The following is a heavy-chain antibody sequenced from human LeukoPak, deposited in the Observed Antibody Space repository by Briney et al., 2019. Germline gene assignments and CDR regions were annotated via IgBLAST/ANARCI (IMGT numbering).Heavy chain of an antibody. Sequence: GASVKVSCKASGYTFTSHYLHWVRQAPGQGLEWMGVINPSADTTSYTENFQGRVTMTRDMSTSTFYMELRSLTSEDTAMYYCARAYGSTSYYNYYLQYWGQGTLVTVSS. CDR3: ARAYGSTSYYNYYLQY. V-gene: IGHV1-46*01. CDR1: GYTFTSHY. D-gene: IGHD3-10*01. J-gene: IGHJ4*02. CDR2: INPSADTT.